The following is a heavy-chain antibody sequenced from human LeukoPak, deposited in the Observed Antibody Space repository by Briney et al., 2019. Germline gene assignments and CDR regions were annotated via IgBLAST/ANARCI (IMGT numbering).Heavy chain of an antibody. Sequence: ASVKVSCKASGYTFTGYYMHWVRQAPGQGLEWMGWINPNSGGTNYAQKFQGRVTMTRDTSISTAYMELSRLRSDDTAVYYCARDPGYSSSPFDYWGQGTLVTVSS. J-gene: IGHJ4*02. V-gene: IGHV1-2*02. D-gene: IGHD6-13*01. CDR1: GYTFTGYY. CDR3: ARDPGYSSSPFDY. CDR2: INPNSGGT.